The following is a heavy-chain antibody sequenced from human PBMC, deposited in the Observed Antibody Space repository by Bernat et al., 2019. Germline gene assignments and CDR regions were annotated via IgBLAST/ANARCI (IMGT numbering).Heavy chain of an antibody. CDR3: AKVEGGDFWSGYCKWDYYYYGMDV. D-gene: IGHD3-3*01. J-gene: IGHJ6*02. Sequence: QVQLVESGGGVVQPGRSLRLSCAASGITLSSYGMHWVRQAPGKGLEWVVVISYDGSNKYYADSVKGRFTISRDNPKNTLYLQMNSLRAEDTAVYYCAKVEGGDFWSGYCKWDYYYYGMDVWGQGTTVTVSS. CDR1: GITLSSYG. CDR2: ISYDGSNK. V-gene: IGHV3-30*18.